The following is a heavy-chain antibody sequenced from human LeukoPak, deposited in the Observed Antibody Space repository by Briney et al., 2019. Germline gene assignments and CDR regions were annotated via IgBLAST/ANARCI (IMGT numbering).Heavy chain of an antibody. CDR3: TTGANVP. CDR2: ISGSGGST. Sequence: GGSLRLSCAASGFTVSSNYMSWVRQAPGKGLEWVSAISGSGGSTYYADSVKGRFTISRDNSKNTLYLQMNSLKTEDTAVYYCTTGANVPWGQGTLVTVSS. CDR1: GFTVSSNY. V-gene: IGHV3-23*01. J-gene: IGHJ5*02. D-gene: IGHD3-16*01.